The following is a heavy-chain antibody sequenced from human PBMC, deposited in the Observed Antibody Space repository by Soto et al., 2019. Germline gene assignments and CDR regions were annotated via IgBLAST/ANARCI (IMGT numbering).Heavy chain of an antibody. V-gene: IGHV3-74*01. D-gene: IGHD5-12*01. CDR3: ARSEMATMPRY. J-gene: IGHJ4*02. CDR2: INPDGRTT. CDR1: RFTFSTYW. Sequence: EVQLVESGGGLVQPGGSLRLSCAASRFTFSTYWMHWVRQAPGKGLVWVSRINPDGRTTSHADSVKGRFTISRDKAKTTLYLQMDRLRAEDTAMYYCARSEMATMPRYWGQGTLVTVSS.